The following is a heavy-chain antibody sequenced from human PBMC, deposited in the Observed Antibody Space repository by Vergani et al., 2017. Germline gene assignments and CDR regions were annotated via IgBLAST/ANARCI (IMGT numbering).Heavy chain of an antibody. D-gene: IGHD3-10*01. CDR3: ARDTVVGVSYYYYYGMDV. CDR1: GGSISSYY. V-gene: IGHV4-4*07. CDR2: IYTSGST. J-gene: IGHJ6*02. Sequence: QVQLQESGPGLVKPSETLSLTCTVSGGSISSYYWSWIRQPAGKGLEWIGRIYTSGSTNYNPSLKRRVTMSVDTSKNQFSLKLSSVTAADTAVYYCARDTVVGVSYYYYYGMDVWGQGTTVTVSS.